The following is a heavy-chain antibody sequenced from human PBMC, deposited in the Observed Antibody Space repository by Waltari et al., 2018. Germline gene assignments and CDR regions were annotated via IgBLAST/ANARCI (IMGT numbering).Heavy chain of an antibody. CDR1: GGSISSYY. J-gene: IGHJ3*02. CDR3: ARISTGTVAFDI. V-gene: IGHV4-59*01. Sequence: QVQLQESGPGLVKPSETLSLTCTVPGGSISSYYWRWIRQPPGKGLEWIGYIYYSGSTNYNPSLKSRVTISVDTSKNQFSLKLSSVTAADTAVYYCARISTGTVAFDIWGQGTMVTVSS. D-gene: IGHD1-1*01. CDR2: IYYSGST.